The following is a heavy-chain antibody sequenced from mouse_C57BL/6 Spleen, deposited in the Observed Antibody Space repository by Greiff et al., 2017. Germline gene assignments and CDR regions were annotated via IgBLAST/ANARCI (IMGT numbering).Heavy chain of an antibody. J-gene: IGHJ3*01. CDR2: INPNNGGT. CDR1: GYTFTDYY. V-gene: IGHV1-26*01. CDR3: ASRSKGAWFAY. D-gene: IGHD2-5*01. Sequence: EVQLQQSGPELVKPGASVKISCKASGYTFTDYYMNWVKQSHGKSLEWIGDINPNNGGTSYNQKFKGKATLTVDKSSSTAYMELRSLTSEDSAVYYCASRSKGAWFAYWGQGTLVTVSA.